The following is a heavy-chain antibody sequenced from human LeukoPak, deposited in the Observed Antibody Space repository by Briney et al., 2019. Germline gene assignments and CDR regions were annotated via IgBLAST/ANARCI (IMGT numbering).Heavy chain of an antibody. CDR2: MFYSGTT. D-gene: IGHD3-16*02. Sequence: SETLSLTCTVSGGSISSSGKYGAWIRQPPGKGLEWMGSMFYSGTTYYNPSLKSRVTISVDTSKNQFSLKLSSVTAADTAVYYCARHIGGRYYYYYMDVWGKGTTVTISS. J-gene: IGHJ6*03. CDR1: GGSISSSGKY. CDR3: ARHIGGRYYYYYMDV. V-gene: IGHV4-39*01.